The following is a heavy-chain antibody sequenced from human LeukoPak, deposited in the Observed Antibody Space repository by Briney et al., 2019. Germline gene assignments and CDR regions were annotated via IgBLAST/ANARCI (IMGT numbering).Heavy chain of an antibody. J-gene: IGHJ2*01. CDR2: IYSGGST. CDR1: EFTVSSNY. Sequence: PGGSLRLSCAASEFTVSSNYMTWVRQAPGKGLEWVSVIYSGGSTYYADSVKGRFTISRDNSKNMLYLQMNSLRAEDTAVYYCARVDCSGGSCYSRSHWYFDLWGRGTLVTVSS. V-gene: IGHV3-53*01. D-gene: IGHD2-15*01. CDR3: ARVDCSGGSCYSRSHWYFDL.